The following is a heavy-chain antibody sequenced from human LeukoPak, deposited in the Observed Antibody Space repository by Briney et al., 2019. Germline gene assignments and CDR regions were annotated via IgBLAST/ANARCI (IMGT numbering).Heavy chain of an antibody. J-gene: IGHJ4*02. CDR3: AKGSRYGDYPYYFDY. CDR1: GFTFSTYT. D-gene: IGHD4-17*01. CDR2: ISSGSSTI. Sequence: PGGTLRLSCSASGFTFSTYTMNWVRQAPGKGLEWVSYISSGSSTIYYADSAKGRFTISRDNAKNSLYLQMNSLRAEDTAVYYCAKGSRYGDYPYYFDYWGQGTLVTVSS. V-gene: IGHV3-48*01.